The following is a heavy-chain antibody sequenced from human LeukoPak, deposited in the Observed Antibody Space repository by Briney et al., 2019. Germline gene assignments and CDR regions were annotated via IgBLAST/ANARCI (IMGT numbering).Heavy chain of an antibody. CDR3: VRHVARAFDI. CDR2: IYYSGST. V-gene: IGHV4-61*05. J-gene: IGHJ3*02. Sequence: SETLSLTCTVSGGSISSSSYYWGWIRQPPGKGLEWIGYIYYSGSTNYNPSLKSRVTISIDTSKNQLSLKLSSVTAADTAVYSCVRHVARAFDIWGQGTKVTVSP. CDR1: GGSISSSSYY.